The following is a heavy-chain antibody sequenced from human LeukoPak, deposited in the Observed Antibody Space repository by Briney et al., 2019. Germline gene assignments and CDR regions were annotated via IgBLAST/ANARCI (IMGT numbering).Heavy chain of an antibody. CDR3: ARVSERVVVAATPFDY. D-gene: IGHD2-15*01. Sequence: GGSLRLSCAASGFTFSSYSMNWVRQAPGKGLEWVSSISSSSSYIYYADSVKGRFTISRDNAKNSLYLQMNSLRAEDTAVYYCARVSERVVVAATPFDYWGQGTLVTVSS. CDR1: GFTFSSYS. V-gene: IGHV3-21*01. CDR2: ISSSSSYI. J-gene: IGHJ4*02.